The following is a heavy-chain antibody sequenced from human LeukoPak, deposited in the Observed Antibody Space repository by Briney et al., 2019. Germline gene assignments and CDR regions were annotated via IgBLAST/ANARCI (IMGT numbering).Heavy chain of an antibody. J-gene: IGHJ6*03. D-gene: IGHD4-11*01. CDR2: MNPNGGQT. CDR3: ARGPAYSNYGASYSYYMDV. V-gene: IGHV1-8*01. Sequence: GASLRSSCKASEKTFTNSDITWVRKATGQGLEWMGWMNPNGGQTGDAEQFQGRVTITRATSITTAYMEMRSLRSEDSAVYYCARGPAYSNYGASYSYYMDVWGKGTTVTVSS. CDR1: EKTFTNSD.